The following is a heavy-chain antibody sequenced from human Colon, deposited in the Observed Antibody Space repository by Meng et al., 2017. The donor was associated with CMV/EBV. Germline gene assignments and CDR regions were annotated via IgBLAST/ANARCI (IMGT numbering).Heavy chain of an antibody. Sequence: GGSLRLSCEASGFNFGNFWMNWVRQAPGKGLEWVANIKGDGTEEYYVDSVKGRFTISRDNAKNLLYLQMNSLRVEDTALYYCRTGHYDRAWGHGTLVTGSS. D-gene: IGHD3-16*01. CDR3: RTGHYDRA. CDR2: IKGDGTEE. V-gene: IGHV3-7*01. J-gene: IGHJ5*01. CDR1: GFNFGNFW.